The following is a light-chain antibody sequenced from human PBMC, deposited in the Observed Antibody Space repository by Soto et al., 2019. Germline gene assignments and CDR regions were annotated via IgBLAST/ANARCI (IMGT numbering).Light chain of an antibody. CDR3: QQYNTYWT. CDR2: DVS. CDR1: QNIGSW. J-gene: IGKJ1*01. Sequence: DIQMTQFPSTLSASVGDRVTITCRASQNIGSWLAWYQQKPGKAPKVLIYDVSNLETGVPSRFSGSGSGTEFTLTISSLQPDDFATYYCQQYNTYWTFDQGTKVEIK. V-gene: IGKV1-5*01.